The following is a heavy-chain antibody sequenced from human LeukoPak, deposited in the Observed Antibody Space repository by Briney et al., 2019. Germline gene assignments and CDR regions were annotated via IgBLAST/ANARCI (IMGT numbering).Heavy chain of an antibody. V-gene: IGHV4-31*03. CDR2: IFHSGDT. J-gene: IGHJ4*02. Sequence: SETLSLTCSVSGDSISGGFYWSWIRQYPGGGLEWIGYIFHSGDTSYNPSLNSRVMISVDTSQNQFSLRLTSVTAADTAVYYCARAPSAYYESPWDSWGQGILVTVSS. CDR3: ARAPSAYYESPWDS. CDR1: GDSISGGFY. D-gene: IGHD3-22*01.